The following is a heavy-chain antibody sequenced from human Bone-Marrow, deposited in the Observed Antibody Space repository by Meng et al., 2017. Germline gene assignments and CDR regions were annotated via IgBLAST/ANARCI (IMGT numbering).Heavy chain of an antibody. J-gene: IGHJ4*02. D-gene: IGHD6-13*01. V-gene: IGHV4-34*01. CDR3: ARGGIAAARPDY. CDR1: GGSFSGYY. CDR2: INHSGST. Sequence: QVQLQQWGAGLLNPSETLSLTCAVYGGSFSGYYWSWIRQPPGKGLEWIGEINHSGSTNYNPSLKSRVTISVDTSKNQFSLKLSSVTAADTAVYYCARGGIAAARPDYWGQGTLVTVAS.